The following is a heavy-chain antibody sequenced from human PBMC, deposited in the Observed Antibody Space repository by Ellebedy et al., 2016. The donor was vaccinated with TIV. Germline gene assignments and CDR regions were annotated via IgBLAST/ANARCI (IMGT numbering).Heavy chain of an antibody. CDR3: AKNAPYGTGWYGSLDC. D-gene: IGHD6-19*01. CDR2: IHGAGST. V-gene: IGHV3-23*01. J-gene: IGHJ4*02. CDR1: GFTSRNNA. Sequence: PGGSLRLSCSASGFTSRNNAMTWVRQAPGKGLEWVSSIHGAGSTNHADSVKGRFTISRDNSKNTLLLQMNTLRVEDTAAYYCAKNAPYGTGWYGSLDCWGQGTVVTVSS.